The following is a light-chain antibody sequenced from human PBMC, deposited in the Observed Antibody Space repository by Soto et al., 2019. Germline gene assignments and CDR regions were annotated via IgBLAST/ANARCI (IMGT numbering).Light chain of an antibody. J-gene: IGLJ2*01. CDR1: MRDVGAYNI. V-gene: IGLV2-14*01. CDR3: SSYTSKSSLI. Sequence: QSALTQPASVSGSPGQSITISCAGTMRDVGAYNIVSWYQQHPGRDPQLIIYEVRNRPSGISFRFSGSKSGNTASLTISGLQAEDEADYYCSSYTSKSSLIFGGGTKVTVL. CDR2: EVR.